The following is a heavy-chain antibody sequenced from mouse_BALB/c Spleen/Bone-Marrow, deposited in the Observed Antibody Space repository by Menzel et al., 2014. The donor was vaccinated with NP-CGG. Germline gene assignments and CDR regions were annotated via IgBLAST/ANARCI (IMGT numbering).Heavy chain of an antibody. D-gene: IGHD3-1*01. CDR3: AIGGSGSVAGPLDY. J-gene: IGHJ4*01. CDR1: GYTFTDYA. V-gene: IGHV1S137*01. CDR2: IGLYYGDA. Sequence: QVQLQQSGAELVRPGVSVKISCKGSGYTFTDYAIHWVKQSHAKSLEWIGVIGLYYGDATYNQKFKGKATMTVEKSSSTAYMELVRLTSEDSAIYYCAIGGSGSVAGPLDYWGQGTSVTVSS.